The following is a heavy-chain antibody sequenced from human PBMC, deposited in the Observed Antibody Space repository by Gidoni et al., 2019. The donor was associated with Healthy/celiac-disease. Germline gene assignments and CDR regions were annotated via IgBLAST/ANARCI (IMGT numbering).Heavy chain of an antibody. CDR3: ERGGIKQQLVPGY. J-gene: IGHJ4*02. CDR2: ISSSSSYI. D-gene: IGHD6-13*01. V-gene: IGHV3-21*01. CDR1: GFTFSSYS. Sequence: EVQLVESGGGLVTPGGSLRLSCASSGFTFSSYSMNWVRQAPGKGLEWVSSISSSSSYIYYADSVKGRFTISRDNAKNSLYLKMNSLRAEDTAVYYCERGGIKQQLVPGYWGQGTLVTVSS.